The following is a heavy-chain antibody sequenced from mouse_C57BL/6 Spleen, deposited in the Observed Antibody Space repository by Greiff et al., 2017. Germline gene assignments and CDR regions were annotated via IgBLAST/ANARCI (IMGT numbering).Heavy chain of an antibody. CDR1: GYTFTSYW. V-gene: IGHV1-7*01. CDR2: INPSSGYT. CDR3: ARRDYSNFYYFDY. J-gene: IGHJ2*01. D-gene: IGHD2-5*01. Sequence: QVQLQQSGAELAKPGASVKLSCKASGYTFTSYWMYWVKQRPGQGLEWIGYINPSSGYTKYNQKFKDKATLTADKSSSTAYMQLSSLTYEDSAVYYCARRDYSNFYYFDYWGQGTTLTVSS.